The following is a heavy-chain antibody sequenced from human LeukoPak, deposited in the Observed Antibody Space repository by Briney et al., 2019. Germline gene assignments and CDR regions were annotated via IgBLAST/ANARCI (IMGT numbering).Heavy chain of an antibody. CDR1: GGSTSSYY. CDR3: ARGRVSSSTWYSTYYYYFYMDV. CDR2: LYHSGST. V-gene: IGHV4-59*04. Sequence: SETLSLTCTASGGSTSSYYWSWIRQPPGKGLEWIGSLYHSGSTYYNPSLKSRLTISLDTSNNQFSLRLSSVTAADTAVYFCARGRVSSSTWYSTYYYYFYMDVWGKGTTVTVSS. D-gene: IGHD6-13*01. J-gene: IGHJ6*03.